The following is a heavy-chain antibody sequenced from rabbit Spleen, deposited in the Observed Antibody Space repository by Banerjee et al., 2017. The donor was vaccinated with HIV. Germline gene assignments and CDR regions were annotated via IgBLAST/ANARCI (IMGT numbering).Heavy chain of an antibody. Sequence: QEQLEESGGDLVKPEGSLTLTCTASGFSFSSSYWICWVRQAPGKGLEWIACIYAGSSGTTYYASWAKGRFTISKTSSTTLTLQMTSLTAADTATYFCARSTYGYDDYGDLYYAAMDLWGPGTLVTVS. D-gene: IGHD2-1*01. J-gene: IGHJ6*01. CDR2: IYAGSSGTT. CDR3: ARSTYGYDDYGDLYYAAMDL. V-gene: IGHV1S45*01. CDR1: GFSFSSSYW.